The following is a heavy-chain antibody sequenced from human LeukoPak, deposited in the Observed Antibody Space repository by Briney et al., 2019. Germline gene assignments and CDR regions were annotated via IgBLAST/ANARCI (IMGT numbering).Heavy chain of an antibody. Sequence: SETLSLTCSVSGGSISSYYWSWIRQPPGKGLEWIGYIYYSGSTNYNPPLKSRVTISADTSKNQFSLKLNSMTTADTAVYYCTRGAGWLIDYWGQGILVTVSS. CDR3: TRGAGWLIDY. D-gene: IGHD3-16*01. CDR1: GGSISSYY. CDR2: IYYSGST. V-gene: IGHV4-59*01. J-gene: IGHJ4*02.